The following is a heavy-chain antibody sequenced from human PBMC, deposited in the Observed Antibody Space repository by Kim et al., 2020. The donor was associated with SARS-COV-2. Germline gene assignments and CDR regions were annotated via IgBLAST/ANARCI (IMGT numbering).Heavy chain of an antibody. J-gene: IGHJ6*02. Sequence: SETLSLTCTVSGGSISSYYWSWIRQPPGKGLEWIGYIYYSGSTNYNPSLKSRVTISVDTSKNQFSLKLSSVTAADTAVYYCARGGSGSYRYYYYYYGMDVWGQGTTVTVSS. CDR2: IYYSGST. V-gene: IGHV4-59*13. D-gene: IGHD3-10*01. CDR3: ARGGSGSYRYYYYYYGMDV. CDR1: GGSISSYY.